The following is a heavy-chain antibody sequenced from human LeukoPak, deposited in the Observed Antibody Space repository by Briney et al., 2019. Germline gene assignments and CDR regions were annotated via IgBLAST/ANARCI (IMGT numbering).Heavy chain of an antibody. CDR2: INPNSGDT. D-gene: IGHD3-10*01. CDR3: ARDPWRLGES. Sequence: ASVKVSCKASGYTFTGYYMHWVRQAPGQGLEWMGWINPNSGDTNYAQKFQGRVTMTRDTSISTAYMELSTLRSDDTAVFYCARDPWRLGESWGQGTLVTVSS. J-gene: IGHJ4*02. CDR1: GYTFTGYY. V-gene: IGHV1-2*02.